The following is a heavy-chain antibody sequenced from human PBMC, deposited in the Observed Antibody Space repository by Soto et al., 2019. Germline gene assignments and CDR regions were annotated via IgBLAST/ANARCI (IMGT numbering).Heavy chain of an antibody. CDR3: TREERYSGSYYLGAFDM. V-gene: IGHV3-72*01. J-gene: IGHJ3*02. Sequence: PGGSLRLSCTAYGFSLSDYYMDWVRQAPGKGLEWVGRTRNKANYYTIEYAASVKGRFTISRDDSKNSVYLQTNSLETEDTAVYYCTREERYSGSYYLGAFDMWGQGTTVTVSS. D-gene: IGHD1-26*01. CDR1: GFSLSDYY. CDR2: TRNKANYYTI.